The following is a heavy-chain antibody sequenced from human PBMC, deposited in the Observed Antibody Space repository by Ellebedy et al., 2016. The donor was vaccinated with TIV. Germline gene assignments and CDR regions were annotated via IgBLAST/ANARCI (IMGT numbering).Heavy chain of an antibody. J-gene: IGHJ4*02. CDR1: GGSISSYY. D-gene: IGHD4-17*01. CDR3: ARGTLNYGIDY. CDR2: IYYSGST. Sequence: MPGGSLRLSCTVPGGSISSYYWSWIRQPPGKGLEWIGYIYYSGSTNYNPSLKSRVTISVETSKNQFSLKLSSVTAADTAVYYCARGTLNYGIDYWGQGTLVTVSS. V-gene: IGHV4-59*01.